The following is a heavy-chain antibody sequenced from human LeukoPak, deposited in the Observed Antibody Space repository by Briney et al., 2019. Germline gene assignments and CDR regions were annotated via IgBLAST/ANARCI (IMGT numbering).Heavy chain of an antibody. D-gene: IGHD3-10*01. V-gene: IGHV1-24*01. CDR1: GYTLTELS. CDR3: AVTAMVRGVSYFDY. Sequence: GASVKVSCKVSGYTLTELSMHWVRQAPGKGLEWMGGFDPENGETIYAQKFQGRVTMTEDTSTDTAYMELSSLRSEDTAVYYCAVTAMVRGVSYFDYWGQGTLVTVSS. CDR2: FDPENGET. J-gene: IGHJ4*02.